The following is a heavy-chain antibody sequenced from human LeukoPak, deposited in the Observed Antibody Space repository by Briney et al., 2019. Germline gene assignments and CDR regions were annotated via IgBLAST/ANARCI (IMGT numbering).Heavy chain of an antibody. D-gene: IGHD3-22*01. CDR1: GFTFTNAW. CDR3: TTQGSGYYYSDC. V-gene: IGHV3-15*01. J-gene: IGHJ4*02. CDR2: FKSTTDGGTT. Sequence: GGSLRLSCAASGFTFTNAWMYWVRQAPGKGLEWVGRFKSTTDGGTTDYAAPVKGRFTISRDDSKNTLYLQMNSLKTEDTAVYYCTTQGSGYYYSDCWGQGTLVTVSS.